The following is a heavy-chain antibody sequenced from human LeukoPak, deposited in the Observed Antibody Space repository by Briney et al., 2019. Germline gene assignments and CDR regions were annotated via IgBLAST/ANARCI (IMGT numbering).Heavy chain of an antibody. Sequence: GGSLRLSCAASGFTFSSYEMNWVRQAPGKGLEWVSYISSSGSTIYYADSVKGRFTISRDNAKNSLYLQMNSLRAEDTAVYYCAGGGIQLWLPLDYWGQGTLVTVSS. CDR3: AGGGIQLWLPLDY. CDR2: ISSSGSTI. D-gene: IGHD5-18*01. J-gene: IGHJ4*02. V-gene: IGHV3-48*03. CDR1: GFTFSSYE.